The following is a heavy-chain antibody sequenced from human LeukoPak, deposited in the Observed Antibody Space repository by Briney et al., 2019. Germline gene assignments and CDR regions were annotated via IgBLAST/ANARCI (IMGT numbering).Heavy chain of an antibody. CDR2: IWYDGSNK. Sequence: GGSLRLSCAASGFTFSSYGMHWVRQAPGKGLEWVAVIWYDGSNKYYADSVKGRFTISRDNSKNTLYLQMNSLRAEDTAVYYCARERVEMATISSFDYWGQGTLVTVSS. J-gene: IGHJ4*02. CDR3: ARERVEMATISSFDY. D-gene: IGHD5-24*01. V-gene: IGHV3-33*01. CDR1: GFTFSSYG.